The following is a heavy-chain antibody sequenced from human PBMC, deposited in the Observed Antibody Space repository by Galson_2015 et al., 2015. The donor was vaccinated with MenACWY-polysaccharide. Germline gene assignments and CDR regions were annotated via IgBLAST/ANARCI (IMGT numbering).Heavy chain of an antibody. CDR3: AKAYIARRPDRRMVYFYYMDV. CDR2: ISGSGGRT. Sequence: SLRLSCAASGFTFSNYAMNWVRQAPGKGLEWVSAISGSGGRTFYADSVKGRFTVSRDSSKNTLYLQMNSLRAEDTAKYYCAKAYIARRPDRRMVYFYYMDVWGKGTTVTVSS. D-gene: IGHD6-6*01. V-gene: IGHV3-23*01. CDR1: GFTFSNYA. J-gene: IGHJ6*03.